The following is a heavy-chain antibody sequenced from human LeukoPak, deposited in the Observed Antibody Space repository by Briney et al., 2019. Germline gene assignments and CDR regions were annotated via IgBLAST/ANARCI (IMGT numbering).Heavy chain of an antibody. Sequence: ASVKVSCKASGYTFTSYYMHWVRQAPGQGLEWMGIINPSGGSTSYAQKFQGRVTMTEGTSTDTAYMELSSLRSEDTAVYYCASRKAAGYYFDYWGQGTLVTVSS. V-gene: IGHV1-46*01. D-gene: IGHD3-9*01. CDR1: GYTFTSYY. CDR3: ASRKAAGYYFDY. CDR2: INPSGGST. J-gene: IGHJ4*02.